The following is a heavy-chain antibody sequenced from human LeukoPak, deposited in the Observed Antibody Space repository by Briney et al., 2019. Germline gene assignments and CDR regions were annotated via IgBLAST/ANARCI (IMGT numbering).Heavy chain of an antibody. D-gene: IGHD2-21*01. Sequence: SQTLSLTCTVSGGSISSGSYYWSWIRQPAGKGLEWIGRIYTSGSTNYNPSLKSRVIISVDTSKNQFSLKLSSVTAADTAVYYCARVAVGKLDYWGQGTLVTVSS. CDR3: ARVAVGKLDY. CDR2: IYTSGST. V-gene: IGHV4-61*02. CDR1: GGSISSGSYY. J-gene: IGHJ4*02.